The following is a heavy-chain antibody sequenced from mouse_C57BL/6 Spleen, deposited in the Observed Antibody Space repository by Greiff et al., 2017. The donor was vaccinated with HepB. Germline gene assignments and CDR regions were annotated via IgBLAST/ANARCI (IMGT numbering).Heavy chain of an antibody. J-gene: IGHJ2*01. CDR1: GYTFTSYW. CDR3: ARKKDDGYYVDYFDH. V-gene: IGHV1-69*01. Sequence: QVQLQQPGAELVMPGASVKLSCKASGYTFTSYWMHWVKQRPGQGLEWIGEIDPSDSYTNYNQKFKGKSTLTVDKSSSTAYMQLSSLTSEDSAVYYWARKKDDGYYVDYFDHWGQGTTRTVSS. D-gene: IGHD2-3*01. CDR2: IDPSDSYT.